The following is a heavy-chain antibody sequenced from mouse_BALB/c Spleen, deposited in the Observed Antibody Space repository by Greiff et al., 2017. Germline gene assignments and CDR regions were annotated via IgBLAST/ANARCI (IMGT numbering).Heavy chain of an antibody. D-gene: IGHD2-3*01. CDR3: AREAYDGDSYFDY. Sequence: VQLQQSGAELAKPGASVKMSCKASGYAFTSYWMHWVKQRPGQGLEWIGYINPSTGYTEYNQKFKDKATLTADKSSSTAYMQLSSLTSEDSAVYYSAREAYDGDSYFDYGGHGTTLTVSS. CDR2: INPSTGYT. CDR1: GYAFTSYW. V-gene: IGHV1-7*01. J-gene: IGHJ2*01.